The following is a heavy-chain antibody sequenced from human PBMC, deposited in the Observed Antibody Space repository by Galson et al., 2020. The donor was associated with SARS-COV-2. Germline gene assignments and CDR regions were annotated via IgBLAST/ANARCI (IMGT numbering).Heavy chain of an antibody. CDR1: GFTFSSYG. CDR3: AKDLSELLYCDY. J-gene: IGHJ4*02. V-gene: IGHV3-30*02. CDR2: IRFDGSIK. D-gene: IGHD1-7*01. Sequence: GESLKISCAASGFTFSSYGVHWVRQTPGKGLEWVAFIRFDGSIKYYADSVKGRFTISRDNSKNTLYLQMNSLRTEDTAVYYCAKDLSELLYCDYWGQGTLVTVSS.